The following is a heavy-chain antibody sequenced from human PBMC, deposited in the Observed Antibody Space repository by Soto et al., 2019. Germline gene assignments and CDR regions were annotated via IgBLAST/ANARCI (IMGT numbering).Heavy chain of an antibody. J-gene: IGHJ6*03. CDR3: ARAGEGEYCSGGSCYSYYYYYMDV. CDR1: GFTFSSYS. Sequence: EVQLVESGGGLVKPGGSLRLSCAASGFTFSSYSMNWVRQAPGKGLEWVSSISCSSSYIYYADSVKGRFTISRDNAKNSLYLQMNSLRAEDTAVYYCARAGEGEYCSGGSCYSYYYYYMDVWGKGTTVTVSS. D-gene: IGHD2-15*01. CDR2: ISCSSSYI. V-gene: IGHV3-21*01.